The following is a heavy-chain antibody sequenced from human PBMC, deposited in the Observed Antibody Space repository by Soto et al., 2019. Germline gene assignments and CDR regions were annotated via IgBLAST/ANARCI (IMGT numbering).Heavy chain of an antibody. V-gene: IGHV3-48*02. Sequence: EVQLVESGGGLVQPGGSLQLSCAASGFIFTSYSMNWVRQAPGKGLEWLSDIRIDSNHIGYADSVRGRFTISSDIAKNSLYLQMNSLRDEDTAVYYCARDLSYAFDYWGQGTLVTVSS. CDR3: ARDLSYAFDY. CDR1: GFIFTSYS. CDR2: IRIDSNHI. D-gene: IGHD1-26*01. J-gene: IGHJ4*02.